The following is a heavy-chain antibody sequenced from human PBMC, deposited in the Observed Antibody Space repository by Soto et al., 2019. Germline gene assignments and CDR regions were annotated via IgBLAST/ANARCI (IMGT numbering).Heavy chain of an antibody. J-gene: IGHJ4*02. CDR1: GGTFSSYT. CDR3: ARDGKYYYDSSGYYLDY. V-gene: IGHV1-69*04. CDR2: IIPILGIA. D-gene: IGHD3-22*01. Sequence: SVKVSCKASGGTFSSYTISWVRQAPGQGLEWMGRIIPILGIANYAQKFQGRVTITADKSTSTAYMELSSLRSEDTAVYYCARDGKYYYDSSGYYLDYWGQGTLVTVSS.